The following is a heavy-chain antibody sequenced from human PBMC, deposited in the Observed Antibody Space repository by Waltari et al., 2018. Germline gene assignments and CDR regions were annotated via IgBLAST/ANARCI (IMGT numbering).Heavy chain of an antibody. V-gene: IGHV3-33*01. D-gene: IGHD4-17*01. CDR1: GFTFSSYG. CDR3: ARDGSAWLVNGGGGFDY. CDR2: IWYDGSNK. Sequence: QVQLVESGGGVVQPGRSLRLSCAASGFTFSSYGMHWVRQAQGKGLEWVAVIWYDGSNKYYADSVKGRFTISRDNSKNTLYLQMNSLRAEDTAVYYCARDGSAWLVNGGGGFDYWGQGTLVTVSS. J-gene: IGHJ4*02.